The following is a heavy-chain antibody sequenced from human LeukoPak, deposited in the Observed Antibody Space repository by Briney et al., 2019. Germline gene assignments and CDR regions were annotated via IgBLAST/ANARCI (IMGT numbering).Heavy chain of an antibody. D-gene: IGHD6-13*01. J-gene: IGHJ3*02. CDR2: ISWNSGSI. CDR3: AKFGAPAIATAGKGGAFDI. CDR1: GFTFDDYA. Sequence: GRSLRLSCAASGFTFDDYAMHWVRQAPGKGLEWVSGISWNSGSIGYADSVKGRFTISRDNAKNSLYLQMNSLRAEDMALYYCAKFGAPAIATAGKGGAFDIWGQGTMVTVSS. V-gene: IGHV3-9*03.